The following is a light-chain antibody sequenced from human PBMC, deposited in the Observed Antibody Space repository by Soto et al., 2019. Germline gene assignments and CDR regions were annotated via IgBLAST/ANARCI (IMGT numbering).Light chain of an antibody. CDR1: QSISSY. CDR3: QQRSNWPPT. V-gene: IGKV3-11*01. Sequence: EIVLTHSPATLSLSPGERATLSCRASQSISSYLAWYQQKPGQAPRLLIYDASNRATGIPARFSGGGTGTDFTLTISSLEPEDFAVYYWQQRSNWPPTFGGGTKVEIK. CDR2: DAS. J-gene: IGKJ4*01.